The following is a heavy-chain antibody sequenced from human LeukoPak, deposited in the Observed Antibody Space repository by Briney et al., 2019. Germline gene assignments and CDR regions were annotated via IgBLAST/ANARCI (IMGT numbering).Heavy chain of an antibody. J-gene: IGHJ5*02. D-gene: IGHD3-3*01. CDR1: GGSFSGYY. Sequence: PSETLSLTRAVYGGSFSGYYWSWIRQPPGKGLEWIGEINHSGSTNYNPSLKSRVTISVDTSKNQFSLKLSSVTAADTAVYYCARGVNVPTYYDFWSGYYVNWFDPWGQGTLVTVSS. CDR2: INHSGST. CDR3: ARGVNVPTYYDFWSGYYVNWFDP. V-gene: IGHV4-34*01.